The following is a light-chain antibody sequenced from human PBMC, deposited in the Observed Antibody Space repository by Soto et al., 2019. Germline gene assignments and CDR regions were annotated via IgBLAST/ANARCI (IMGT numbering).Light chain of an antibody. CDR3: QSYDSSLSGSNVV. CDR1: SSNIGAGYD. J-gene: IGLJ2*01. CDR2: GNS. V-gene: IGLV1-40*01. Sequence: QSVLTQPPSVSGAPGQRVTISCTGSSSNIGAGYDVHWYQQLPGTDPKLLIYGNSNRPSGVPDRFSGSQSGTSASLAITGLQAEDEADYYCQSYDSSLSGSNVVFGGGTKLTVL.